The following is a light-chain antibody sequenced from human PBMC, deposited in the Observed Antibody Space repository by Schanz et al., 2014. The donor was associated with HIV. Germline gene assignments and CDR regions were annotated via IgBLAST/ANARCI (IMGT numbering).Light chain of an antibody. CDR2: GAT. V-gene: IGKV3-20*01. CDR1: QSVSR. Sequence: EIVLTQSPGTLSLSPGERATLSCRASQSVSRLAWFQHKPDQAPRLLIYGATSRATGIPDRFSGSGSGTDFTLTISRLEPEDFATYYCQHYNSYPYTFGQGTKLDIK. CDR3: QHYNSYPYT. J-gene: IGKJ2*01.